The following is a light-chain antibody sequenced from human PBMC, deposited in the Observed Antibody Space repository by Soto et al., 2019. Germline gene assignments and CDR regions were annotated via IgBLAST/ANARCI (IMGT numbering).Light chain of an antibody. J-gene: IGLJ3*02. CDR2: DVS. CDR3: TSYTRSNMM. CDR1: SSDFGDYSY. Sequence: QSALTQPASVSGSPGQSITISCTGTSSDFGDYSYVSWYQLHPGKAPKLMIYDVSHRPSGVSTRFSGSKSGTTASLTISGLQAEDEADYYCTSYTRSNMMFGGGTKLTVL. V-gene: IGLV2-14*03.